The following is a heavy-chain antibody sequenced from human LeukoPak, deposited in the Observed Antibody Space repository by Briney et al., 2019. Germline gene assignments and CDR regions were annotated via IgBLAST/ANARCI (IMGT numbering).Heavy chain of an antibody. J-gene: IGHJ6*03. CDR1: GYTFTSYG. CDR3: ARVYSSSWSYYYYYYYMDV. Sequence: ASVKVSCKASGYTFTSYGISWVRQAPGQGLEWMGWISAYNGNTNYAQKLQGRVTTTTDTSTGTAYMELRSLRSDDTAVYYCARVYSSSWSYYYYYYYMDVWGKGTTVTVSS. CDR2: ISAYNGNT. V-gene: IGHV1-18*01. D-gene: IGHD6-13*01.